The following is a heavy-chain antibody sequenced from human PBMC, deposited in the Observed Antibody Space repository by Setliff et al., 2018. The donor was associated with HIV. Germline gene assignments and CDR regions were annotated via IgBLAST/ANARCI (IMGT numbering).Heavy chain of an antibody. CDR1: GYTFTAYG. V-gene: IGHV1-18*04. D-gene: IGHD3-22*01. J-gene: IGHJ3*02. CDR2: MSAYSGDT. CDR3: VRGYYYDKTGYGTFDI. Sequence: ASVKVSCKASGYTFTAYGITWVRRAPGQGLEWMGWMSAYSGDTKYAQKIQGRVNMTRDTSTDTAYVELRSLRFDDTALYYCVRGYYYDKTGYGTFDIWGQGTVVTVS.